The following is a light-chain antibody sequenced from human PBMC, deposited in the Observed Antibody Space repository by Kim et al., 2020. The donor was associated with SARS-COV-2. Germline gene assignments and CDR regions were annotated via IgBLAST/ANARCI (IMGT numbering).Light chain of an antibody. J-gene: IGKJ1*01. CDR1: QSISNW. CDR3: QQYSEDPWT. V-gene: IGKV1-5*03. CDR2: KTS. Sequence: ASVGDRVTITCRASQSISNWLAWYKQNPGKAPKLLIYKTSTLYSEVPSRFSGSGSGTEFTLTISGLQPDDFATYYCQQYSEDPWTFGQGTKVDIK.